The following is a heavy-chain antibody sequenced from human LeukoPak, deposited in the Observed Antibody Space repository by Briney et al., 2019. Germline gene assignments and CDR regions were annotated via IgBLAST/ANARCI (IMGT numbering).Heavy chain of an antibody. Sequence: GRSLRLSCAASGFTFSSYAMHWVRQAPGKGLEWVAVISYDGSNKYYADSVKGRFTISRDSSKNTLYLQMNSLRAEDTAVYYCARGAQTAPADYYYYGMDVWGQGTTVTVSS. V-gene: IGHV3-30-3*01. D-gene: IGHD4/OR15-4a*01. CDR2: ISYDGSNK. CDR1: GFTFSSYA. J-gene: IGHJ6*02. CDR3: ARGAQTAPADYYYYGMDV.